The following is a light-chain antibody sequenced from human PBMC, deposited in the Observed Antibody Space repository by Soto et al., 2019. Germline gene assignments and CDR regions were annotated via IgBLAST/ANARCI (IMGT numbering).Light chain of an antibody. J-gene: IGKJ1*01. CDR2: GAS. V-gene: IGKV3-15*01. CDR1: QSVSSN. CDR3: QQYGTWWT. Sequence: EIVMTQSPATLSVSPGERATLSCRASQSVSSNLAWYQQKPGQAPRLLIYGASTRATGIPARFSGSGSGTEFTLTISSLQSEDFAVYYCQQYGTWWTFGQETKVEIK.